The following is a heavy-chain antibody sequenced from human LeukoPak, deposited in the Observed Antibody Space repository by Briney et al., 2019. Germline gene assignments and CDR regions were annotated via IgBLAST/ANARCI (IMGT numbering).Heavy chain of an antibody. CDR1: GFTFSSYA. CDR3: ARALWFGETFPAY. Sequence: PGGSLRLSCAASGFTFSSYAMSWVRQAPGKGLEWVSAISGSGGSTYYADSVKGRFTISRDNSKNTLYLQMNSLRAEDTAVYYCARALWFGETFPAYWGQGTLVTVSS. J-gene: IGHJ4*02. CDR2: ISGSGGST. V-gene: IGHV3-23*01. D-gene: IGHD3-10*01.